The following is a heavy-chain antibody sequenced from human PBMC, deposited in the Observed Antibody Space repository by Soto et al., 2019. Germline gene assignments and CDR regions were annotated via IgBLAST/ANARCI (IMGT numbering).Heavy chain of an antibody. V-gene: IGHV3-30-3*01. CDR3: ARDAYSSSSGWFDP. D-gene: IGHD6-6*01. CDR2: ISYDGSNK. J-gene: IGHJ5*02. CDR1: GFTFSSYA. Sequence: QVQLVESGGGVVQPGRSLRLSCAASGFTFSSYAMHWVRQAPGKGLEWVAVISYDGSNKYYADSVKGRFTISRDNSKNTLYLRMNSLRAEDTAVYYCARDAYSSSSGWFDPWGQGTLVTVSS.